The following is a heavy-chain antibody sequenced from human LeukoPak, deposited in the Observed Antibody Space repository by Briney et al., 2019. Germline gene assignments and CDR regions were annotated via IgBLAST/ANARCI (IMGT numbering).Heavy chain of an antibody. V-gene: IGHV3-53*04. J-gene: IGHJ6*02. Sequence: GGSLRLSRAASGFTVSSNYVSWVRQAPGKGLEWVSVIYSGGSTYHADSVKGRFTISRHNSKNTLYLQMNSLRAEDTAVYYCARADWDILTTYYYGMDVWGQGTTVTVSS. D-gene: IGHD3-9*01. CDR1: GFTVSSNY. CDR2: IYSGGST. CDR3: ARADWDILTTYYYGMDV.